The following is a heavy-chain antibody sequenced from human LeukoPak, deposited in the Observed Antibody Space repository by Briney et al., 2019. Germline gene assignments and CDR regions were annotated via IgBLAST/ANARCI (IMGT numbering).Heavy chain of an antibody. D-gene: IGHD3-3*01. CDR3: ARVGTGGYDFWSGYLYYMDV. J-gene: IGHJ6*03. CDR2: IYTSGST. CDR1: GGSISSGSYY. Sequence: SETLSLTCTVSGGSISSGSYYWSWIRQPAGKGLEWIGRIYTSGSTNYNPSLKSRVTISVDTSKNQFSLKLSSVTAADTAVYYCARVGTGGYDFWSGYLYYMDVWGKGTTVTVSS. V-gene: IGHV4-61*02.